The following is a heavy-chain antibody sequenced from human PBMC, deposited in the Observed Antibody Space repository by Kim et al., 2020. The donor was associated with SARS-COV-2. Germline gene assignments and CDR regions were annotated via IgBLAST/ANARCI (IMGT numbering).Heavy chain of an antibody. J-gene: IGHJ4*02. Sequence: TNYAQKCQGRVTMTRDTSVSTAYMELSRLRSDDTAVYYCAREGLVFQIDYWGQGTLVTVSS. D-gene: IGHD6-19*01. CDR3: AREGLVFQIDY. V-gene: IGHV1-2*02. CDR2: T.